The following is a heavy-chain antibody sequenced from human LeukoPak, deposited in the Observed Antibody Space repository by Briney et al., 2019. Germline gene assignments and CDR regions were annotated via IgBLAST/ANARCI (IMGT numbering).Heavy chain of an antibody. D-gene: IGHD3-16*02. V-gene: IGHV3-66*01. CDR2: IYSTGNT. Sequence: GGSLRLSCAASGFTVSSKDMSWVRQAPGKGLEWVSLIYSTGNTYYADSVKGRFTISRDNSKNTLDLQMNSLRGEDAAVYYCARFPQENDVITFGGVVDDYWYFDLWGRGTLVTVSS. CDR1: GFTVSSKD. CDR3: ARFPQENDVITFGGVVDDYWYFDL. J-gene: IGHJ2*01.